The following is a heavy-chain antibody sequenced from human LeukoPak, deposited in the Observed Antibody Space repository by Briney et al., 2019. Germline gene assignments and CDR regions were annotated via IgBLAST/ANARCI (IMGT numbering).Heavy chain of an antibody. CDR1: GFTFSGSA. J-gene: IGHJ3*02. Sequence: PGGSLRLSCAASGFTFSGSAIHWVRQASGKGLEWVGRIRSKANSYATANAASVKGRFTISRDDSKNTAYLQMNSLKTEDTAVYYCTRHYPGMIVYAFDIWGQGTMVTVSS. V-gene: IGHV3-73*01. CDR2: IRSKANSYAT. D-gene: IGHD3-22*01. CDR3: TRHYPGMIVYAFDI.